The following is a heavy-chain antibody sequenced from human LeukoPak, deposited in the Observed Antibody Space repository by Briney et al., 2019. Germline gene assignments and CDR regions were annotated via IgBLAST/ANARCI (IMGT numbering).Heavy chain of an antibody. Sequence: ASVKVSCKASGYTFTGYYMHWVRQAPGQGLEWMGWISAYNGNTNYAQKLQGRVTMTTDTSTSTAYMELRSLRSDDTAVYYCARITIFGPYYGMDVWGQGTTVTVSS. CDR1: GYTFTGYY. CDR3: ARITIFGPYYGMDV. D-gene: IGHD3-3*01. V-gene: IGHV1-18*04. J-gene: IGHJ6*02. CDR2: ISAYNGNT.